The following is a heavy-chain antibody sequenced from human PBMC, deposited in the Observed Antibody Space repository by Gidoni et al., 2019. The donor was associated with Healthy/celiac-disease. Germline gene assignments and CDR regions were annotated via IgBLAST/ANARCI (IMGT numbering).Heavy chain of an antibody. CDR3: ARLTYDSSGYYSYYFDY. CDR1: GYSFTSYW. V-gene: IGHV5-51*03. CDR2: IYPVDSDT. D-gene: IGHD3-22*01. Sequence: EVQLVQSGAEVKKPGESLKISCKGSGYSFTSYWFGWVRQMPGKGLEWMGIIYPVDSDTRYSPSFQGQVTISADKSISTAYLQWSSLKASDTAMYYCARLTYDSSGYYSYYFDYWGQGTLVTVSS. J-gene: IGHJ4*02.